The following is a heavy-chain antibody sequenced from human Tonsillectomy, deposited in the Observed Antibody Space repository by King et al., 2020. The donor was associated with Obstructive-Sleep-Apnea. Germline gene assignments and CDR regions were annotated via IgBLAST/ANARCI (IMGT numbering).Heavy chain of an antibody. Sequence: QLVQSGAEVKKPGASVKVSCKASEYTFTDYYIHWVRQAPGQGLEWMGWINPDSGGTDYAQNFQARVTMTRDASISTAYMELSSLRSDDTAVYYCATIAAAELHRRSSYFDYWGQGTLVTVSS. CDR1: EYTFTDYY. V-gene: IGHV1-2*02. J-gene: IGHJ4*02. CDR3: ATIAAAELHRRSSYFDY. D-gene: IGHD6-13*01. CDR2: INPDSGGT.